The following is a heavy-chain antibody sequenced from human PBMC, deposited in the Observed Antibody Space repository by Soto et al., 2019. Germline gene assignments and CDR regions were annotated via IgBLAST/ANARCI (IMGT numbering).Heavy chain of an antibody. J-gene: IGHJ5*02. V-gene: IGHV4-61*03. CDR2: IYYSGST. Sequence: LTCTLSVCSASSGSHYWSWIRHPPGKGLEWIGNIYYSGSTKYNPSLKSRVTISVDRSRNHFSLNLRSVTTADTAPYYCARDTSYDFWSGYVGFDPWGQGTLVTVS. CDR3: ARDTSYDFWSGYVGFDP. D-gene: IGHD3-3*01. CDR1: VCSASSGSHY.